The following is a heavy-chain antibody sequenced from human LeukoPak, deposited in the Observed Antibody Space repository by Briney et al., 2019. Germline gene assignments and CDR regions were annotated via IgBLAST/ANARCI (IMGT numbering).Heavy chain of an antibody. J-gene: IGHJ3*02. Sequence: SVKVSCKASGGTFSSYAISWVRQAPGQGLEWMGRIIPIFGTANYAQKFQGRVTITTDESTSTAYMELRSLRSDDTAVYYCARGSYFGRDAFDIWGQGTMVTVSS. CDR1: GGTFSSYA. CDR3: ARGSYFGRDAFDI. CDR2: IIPIFGTA. V-gene: IGHV1-69*05. D-gene: IGHD1-26*01.